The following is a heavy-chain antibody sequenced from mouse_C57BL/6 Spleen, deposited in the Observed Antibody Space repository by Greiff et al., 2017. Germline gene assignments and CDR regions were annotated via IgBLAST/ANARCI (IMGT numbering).Heavy chain of an antibody. V-gene: IGHV1-69*01. CDR3: ARGHYGSSLDY. Sequence: VQLQQPGAELVMPGASVKLSCKASGYTFTSYWMHWVKQRPGQGLEWIGEIDPSDSYTNYNQKFKGKSTLTVDKSSSTAYMQLSSLTSEDSAVYYCARGHYGSSLDYWGQGTTLTVSS. CDR1: GYTFTSYW. CDR2: IDPSDSYT. J-gene: IGHJ2*01. D-gene: IGHD1-1*01.